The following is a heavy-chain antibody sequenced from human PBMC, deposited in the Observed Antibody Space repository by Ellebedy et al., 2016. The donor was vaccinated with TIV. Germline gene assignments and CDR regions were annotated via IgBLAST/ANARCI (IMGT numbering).Heavy chain of an antibody. V-gene: IGHV4-34*01. CDR2: INHSGST. D-gene: IGHD3-22*01. CDR3: ASRLSSSGYYY. Sequence: MPSETLSLTCAVYGGSFSGYYWSWIRQPPGKGLEWSGEINHSGSTNYNPSLKSRVTISVDMSKNQFSLKLSSVTAADTAVYYCASRLSSSGYYYWGQGTLVTVSS. CDR1: GGSFSGYY. J-gene: IGHJ4*02.